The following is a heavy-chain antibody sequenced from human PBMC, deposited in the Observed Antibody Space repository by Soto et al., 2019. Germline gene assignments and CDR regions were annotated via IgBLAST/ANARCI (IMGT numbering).Heavy chain of an antibody. J-gene: IGHJ6*02. CDR3: ARDIYPYLGYYYYGMDV. CDR1: GGSISSYY. V-gene: IGHV4-4*07. CDR2: IYTSGST. D-gene: IGHD1-26*01. Sequence: KTSETLSLTCTVSGGSISSYYWSWIRQPAGKGLEWIGRIYTSGSTNYNPSLKSRVTMSVDTSKNQFPLKLSSVTAADTAVYYCARDIYPYLGYYYYGMDVWGQGTTVTVSS.